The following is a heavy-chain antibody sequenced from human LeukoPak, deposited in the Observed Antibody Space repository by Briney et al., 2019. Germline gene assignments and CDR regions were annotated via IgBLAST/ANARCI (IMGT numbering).Heavy chain of an antibody. D-gene: IGHD3-10*01. Sequence: ASVKVSCKASGYTFTGYYMHWVRQAPGQGLEWMGWINPNSGGTNYAQKLQGRVTMTTDTSTSTAYMELRSLRSDDTAVYYCARDGGSGSYSAYYYYYMDVWGKGTTVTISS. CDR2: INPNSGGT. J-gene: IGHJ6*03. CDR3: ARDGGSGSYSAYYYYYMDV. V-gene: IGHV1-2*02. CDR1: GYTFTGYY.